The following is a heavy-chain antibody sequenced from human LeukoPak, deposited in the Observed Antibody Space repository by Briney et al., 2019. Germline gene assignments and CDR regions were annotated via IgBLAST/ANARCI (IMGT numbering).Heavy chain of an antibody. J-gene: IGHJ2*01. CDR3: ARRAPLRIAAAGWYFDL. V-gene: IGHV4-30-4*01. D-gene: IGHD6-13*01. CDR1: GGSISSGDYY. Sequence: SQTLSLTCTVSGGSISSGDYYWSWIRQPPGKGLEWIGYIYYSGSTNYNPSLKSRVTISVDTSKNQFSLKLSSVTAADTAVYYCARRAPLRIAAAGWYFDLWGRGTLVTVSS. CDR2: IYYSGST.